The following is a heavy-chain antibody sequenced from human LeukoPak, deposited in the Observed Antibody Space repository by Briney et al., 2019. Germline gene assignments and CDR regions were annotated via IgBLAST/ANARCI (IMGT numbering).Heavy chain of an antibody. V-gene: IGHV1-2*02. CDR1: GYTFTGYY. D-gene: IGHD3-10*01. Sequence: ASVKVSCKASGYTFTGYYMHWVRQAPGQGLEWMGWINPNSGGTNYAQKLQGRVTMTRDTSISTAYMELSRLRSDDTAVYYCAREIGLSGSGSPDLSNYYYYMDVWGKGTTVTVSS. CDR2: INPNSGGT. J-gene: IGHJ6*03. CDR3: AREIGLSGSGSPDLSNYYYYMDV.